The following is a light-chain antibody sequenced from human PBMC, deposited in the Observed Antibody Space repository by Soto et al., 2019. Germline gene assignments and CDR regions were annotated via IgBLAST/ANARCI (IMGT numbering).Light chain of an antibody. CDR2: GAY. J-gene: IGKJ5*01. Sequence: ENVLTQSPGTLSLSPGERATLSCRASQSVAYALAWYQQKPGQAPRLLIYGAYSRATGIQDRFSGSGSGTDFTLTIRRLEPEDFAVYYCKQYGSSPITFGQGTRLEIK. CDR1: QSVAYA. V-gene: IGKV3-20*01. CDR3: KQYGSSPIT.